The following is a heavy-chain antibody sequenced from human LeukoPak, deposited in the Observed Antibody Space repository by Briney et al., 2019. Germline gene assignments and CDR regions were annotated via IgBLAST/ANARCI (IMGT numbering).Heavy chain of an antibody. CDR3: ARPREAAAGAFDI. Sequence: SVKVSYKASGGTFSSYAISWVRQAPGQGLEWMGGIIPIFGTANYAQKFQGRVTITADKSTSTAYMELSSLRSDDTAVYYCARPREAAAGAFDIWGQGTMVTVSS. CDR2: IIPIFGTA. D-gene: IGHD6-13*01. CDR1: GGTFSSYA. V-gene: IGHV1-69*06. J-gene: IGHJ3*02.